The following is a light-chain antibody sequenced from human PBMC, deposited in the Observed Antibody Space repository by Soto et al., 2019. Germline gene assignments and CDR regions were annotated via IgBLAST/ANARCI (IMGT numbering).Light chain of an antibody. CDR1: QSVSTY. CDR3: QQYGSSPPFT. J-gene: IGKJ3*01. Sequence: EIMMTQSPATLSVSPGERATLSCRASQSVSTYLAWFQQKPGQPPRLLIYGASTRATGIPARFSGSGSGTELTLSISSLQSEDFAVYYCQQYGSSPPFTFGPGTKVDIK. CDR2: GAS. V-gene: IGKV3D-15*01.